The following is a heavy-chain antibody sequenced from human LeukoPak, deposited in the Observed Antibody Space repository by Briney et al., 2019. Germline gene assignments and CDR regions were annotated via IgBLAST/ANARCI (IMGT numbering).Heavy chain of an antibody. CDR3: ARDFEYCSGGACFGY. D-gene: IGHD2-15*01. Sequence: SETLSLTCTVSGGSISSYFWSWIRQPPGKGLEWIGYIFYRGSTKYNPSLKSRVTILGDTSMNQFSLKLRSVTAADTAVYYCARDFEYCSGGACFGYWGKGTLVTVSS. CDR1: GGSISSYF. V-gene: IGHV4-59*01. CDR2: IFYRGST. J-gene: IGHJ4*02.